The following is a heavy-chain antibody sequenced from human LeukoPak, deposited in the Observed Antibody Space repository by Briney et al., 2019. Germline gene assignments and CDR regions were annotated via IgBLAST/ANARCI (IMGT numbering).Heavy chain of an antibody. CDR2: ISISGRAT. V-gene: IGHV3-23*01. CDR3: AKHFPRLTSPLDY. Sequence: GGSLRLSCAASGLIFSSYAMSWVRQAPGKGLEWVSGISISGRATYYADSVKGRFTISRDNSKNTLYLQMNSLRAEDTAVYYCAKHFPRLTSPLDYWGQGTLVTVSS. D-gene: IGHD2/OR15-2a*01. CDR1: GLIFSSYA. J-gene: IGHJ4*02.